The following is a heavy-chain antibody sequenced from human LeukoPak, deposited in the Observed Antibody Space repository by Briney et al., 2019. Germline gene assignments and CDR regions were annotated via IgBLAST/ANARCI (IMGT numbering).Heavy chain of an antibody. CDR1: GFTFSSYE. D-gene: IGHD3-16*01. J-gene: IGHJ6*02. Sequence: GGSLRLSCAASGFTFSSYEMNWVRQAPGKGLEWVSYISSSGSTIYNADSVKGRFTISRDNAKNSLYLQMNSLRAEDTAVYYCARDYAFGATYYYYYGMDVWGQGTTVTVSS. CDR2: ISSSGSTI. CDR3: ARDYAFGATYYYYYGMDV. V-gene: IGHV3-48*03.